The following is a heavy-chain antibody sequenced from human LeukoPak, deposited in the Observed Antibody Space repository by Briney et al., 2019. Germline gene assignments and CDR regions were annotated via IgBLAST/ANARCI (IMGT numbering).Heavy chain of an antibody. V-gene: IGHV4-61*02. CDR1: GGSISSGSYY. CDR3: AREAVNWNDVPLYYFDY. D-gene: IGHD1-20*01. J-gene: IGHJ4*02. CDR2: IYTSGST. Sequence: SQTLSLTCTVSGGSISSGSYYWSWIRQPAGKGLEWIGRIYTSGSTNYNPSLKSRVTISVDTSKNQFSLKLSSVTAADTAVYYCAREAVNWNDVPLYYFDYWGQGTLVTVSS.